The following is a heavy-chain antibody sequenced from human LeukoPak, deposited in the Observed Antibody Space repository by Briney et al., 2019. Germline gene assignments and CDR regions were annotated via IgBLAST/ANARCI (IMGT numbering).Heavy chain of an antibody. CDR2: INHGGST. J-gene: IGHJ6*03. V-gene: IGHV4-34*01. CDR3: ARGRIAAAGKGYYYYYYMDV. CDR1: GWSFNDYY. Sequence: KPSETLSLTCAVYGWSFNDYYWSWIRQAPGKGLEWIGEINHGGSTKYNPSLKSRVTISVDTSKNQFSLKLSSVTAADTAVYYCARGRIAAAGKGYYYYYYMDVWGKGTTVTVSS. D-gene: IGHD6-13*01.